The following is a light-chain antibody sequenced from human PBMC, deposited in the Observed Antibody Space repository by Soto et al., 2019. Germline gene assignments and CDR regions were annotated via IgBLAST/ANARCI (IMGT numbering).Light chain of an antibody. V-gene: IGKV3-20*01. Sequence: EIVLTQSPGTLSLSPGERATLSCRASQSVSSAYVAWYQQKPRQAPRLLISGASSRATGIPDRCSGSGSGTDFSLTISGLEPEDVAVYYCQQYGGSVPITFGQGTRLDIK. CDR1: QSVSSAY. CDR3: QQYGGSVPIT. J-gene: IGKJ5*01. CDR2: GAS.